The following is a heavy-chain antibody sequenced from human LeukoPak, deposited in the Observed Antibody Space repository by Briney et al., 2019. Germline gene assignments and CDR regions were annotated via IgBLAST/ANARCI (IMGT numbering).Heavy chain of an antibody. CDR2: INHNGNVN. D-gene: IGHD3-22*01. CDR3: ARRVYDSSGYYYFDY. J-gene: IGHJ4*02. V-gene: IGHV3-7*03. CDR1: GFTFSSYW. Sequence: SGGSLRLSCAASGFTFSSYWMNWARQAPGKGLEWVASINHNGNVNYYVDSVKGRFTISRDNAKNSLYLQMSNLRAEDTAVYYCARRVYDSSGYYYFDYWGQGTLVTVSS.